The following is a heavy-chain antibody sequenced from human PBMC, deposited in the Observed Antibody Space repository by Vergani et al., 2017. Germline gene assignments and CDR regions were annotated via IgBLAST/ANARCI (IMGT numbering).Heavy chain of an antibody. CDR3: ARVADFYGLGSRLRDL. J-gene: IGHJ5*02. D-gene: IGHD3-10*01. CDR1: GGSFSDYY. V-gene: IGHV4-34*01. Sequence: QVQLQQWGAGLLKPSETLSLTCAVYGGSFSDYYWSWIRQPPGKGLEWIGEINHSGSTNYNPSLKSRVTISVDTSKNQFSLKLSSVTAADTAVYYCARVADFYGLGSRLRDLWGQGILVTVSS. CDR2: INHSGST.